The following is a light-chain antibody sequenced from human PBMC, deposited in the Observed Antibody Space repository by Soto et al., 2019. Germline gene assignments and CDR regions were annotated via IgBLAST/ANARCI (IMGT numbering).Light chain of an antibody. J-gene: IGKJ4*01. CDR1: QSVSSY. Sequence: EIVLTQSPATLSLSPGERATLSCRASQSVSSYLAWYQQKPGQAPRLLIYDASNRATGIPARFSGSGSGTDFTLTISSLEPEDFAVYYCQKRSNGPPRLTFGGGNKVEIK. CDR2: DAS. CDR3: QKRSNGPPRLT. V-gene: IGKV3-11*01.